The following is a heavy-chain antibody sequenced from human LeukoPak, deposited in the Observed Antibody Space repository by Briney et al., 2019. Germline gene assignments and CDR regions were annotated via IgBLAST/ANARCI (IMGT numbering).Heavy chain of an antibody. V-gene: IGHV3-21*01. Sequence: GGSLRLSFAASGFTFSTYTMKWVRQAPGKGLEWVSSISGSSSYIYYTDSVQGRFTISRDNAKNSLYLQMNSLRVEDTAVYYCARGGGYCGGDCYGIDYWGQGALVTVSS. J-gene: IGHJ4*02. CDR3: ARGGGYCGGDCYGIDY. CDR2: ISGSSSYI. CDR1: GFTFSTYT. D-gene: IGHD2-21*01.